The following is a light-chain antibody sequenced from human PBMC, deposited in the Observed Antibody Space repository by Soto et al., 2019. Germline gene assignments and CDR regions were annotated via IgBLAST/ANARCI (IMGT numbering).Light chain of an antibody. CDR1: SSDVGSYNL. V-gene: IGLV2-23*01. CDR2: EDS. Sequence: QSVLTQPASVSGSPGQSITISCTGTSSDVGSYNLVSWYQQHPGKAPKLMIYEDSKRPSGVSNRFSGSKSGNAASLTISGLQAEDEADYYCCSYAGSGTLVFGGATNLTVL. CDR3: CSYAGSGTLV. J-gene: IGLJ2*01.